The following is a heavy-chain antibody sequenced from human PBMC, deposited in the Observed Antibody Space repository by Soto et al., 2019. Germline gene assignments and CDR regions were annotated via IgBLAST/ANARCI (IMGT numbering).Heavy chain of an antibody. CDR1: GGTFSSYA. CDR3: AREDSSSSAYYYGMDV. CDR2: IIPIFGTA. J-gene: IGHJ6*02. V-gene: IGHV1-69*06. Sequence: QVQLVQSGAEVKKPGSSVKVSCKASGGTFSSYAISWVRQAPGQGLEWMGGIIPIFGTANYAQKFQGRVTSTEDKSTSTAYMELSSLRSEDTAVYYCAREDSSSSAYYYGMDVWGQGTTVTVSS. D-gene: IGHD6-6*01.